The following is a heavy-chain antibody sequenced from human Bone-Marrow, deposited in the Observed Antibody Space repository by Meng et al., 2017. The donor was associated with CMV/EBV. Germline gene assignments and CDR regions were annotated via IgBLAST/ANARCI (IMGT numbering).Heavy chain of an antibody. D-gene: IGHD3-3*01. J-gene: IGHJ3*02. CDR1: GYTFTGYY. CDR2: INPNSGGT. V-gene: IGHV1-2*02. Sequence: ASVKVSCKASGYTFTGYYMHWVRQAPGQGLEWMGWINPNSGGTNYAQKFQGRVTMTRDTSISTAYMELSRLRADDTAVYYCAREGRFSITDAFDIWGQGTMVTVSS. CDR3: AREGRFSITDAFDI.